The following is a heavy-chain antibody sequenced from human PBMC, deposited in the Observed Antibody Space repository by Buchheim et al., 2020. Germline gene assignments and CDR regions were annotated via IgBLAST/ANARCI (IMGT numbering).Heavy chain of an antibody. D-gene: IGHD2-15*01. Sequence: QVQLQESGPGLVKPSQTLSLTCTVSGGCISSGGYYWSWIRQHPGKGLEWIGYIYYSGSTYYNPSLKSRVTISVDTSKNQFSLKLSSVTAADTAVYYCARDRGRYCSGGSCYRDWFDPWGQGTL. CDR3: ARDRGRYCSGGSCYRDWFDP. J-gene: IGHJ5*02. V-gene: IGHV4-31*03. CDR1: GGCISSGGYY. CDR2: IYYSGST.